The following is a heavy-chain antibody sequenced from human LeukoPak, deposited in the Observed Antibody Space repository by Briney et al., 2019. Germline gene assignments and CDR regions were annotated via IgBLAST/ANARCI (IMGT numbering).Heavy chain of an antibody. V-gene: IGHV1-69*01. J-gene: IGHJ4*02. D-gene: IGHD5-18*01. Sequence: SVKVSCMASGGTFSSYAISWVRQAPGQGLEWMGGIIPIFGTANYAQTFQGRVTITADESKSTAYMELSSLRSEDTAVYYCSRESTAMVFDYWGQGTLVTVSS. CDR3: SRESTAMVFDY. CDR2: IIPIFGTA. CDR1: GGTFSSYA.